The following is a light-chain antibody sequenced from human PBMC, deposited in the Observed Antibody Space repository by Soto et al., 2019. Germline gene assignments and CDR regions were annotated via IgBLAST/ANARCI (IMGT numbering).Light chain of an antibody. CDR3: QQYSNWPPIT. V-gene: IGKV3-15*01. CDR2: ATS. Sequence: EIVMTQSLATLSVSPGERATLSCRASQSVSTKVAWYQQKPGQAPRLLIYATSTRATGAPARFSGSGSGTEFTLTITNLQSEDFAVYNCQQYSNWPPITFGQGTRLEIK. CDR1: QSVSTK. J-gene: IGKJ5*01.